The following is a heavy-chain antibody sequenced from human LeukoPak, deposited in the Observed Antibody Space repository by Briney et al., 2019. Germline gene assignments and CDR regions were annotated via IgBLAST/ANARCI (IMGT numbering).Heavy chain of an antibody. D-gene: IGHD3-3*01. CDR1: GFTFSSYA. CDR2: ISSNGGST. CDR3: ARARFLEWSPFDY. J-gene: IGHJ4*02. V-gene: IGHV3-64*01. Sequence: GESLKISCAASGFTFSSYAMHWVRQAPGKGLEYVSAISSNGGSTYYANSVKGRFTISRDNSKNTLYLQMGSLRAEDMAVYYCARARFLEWSPFDYWGQGTLVTVSS.